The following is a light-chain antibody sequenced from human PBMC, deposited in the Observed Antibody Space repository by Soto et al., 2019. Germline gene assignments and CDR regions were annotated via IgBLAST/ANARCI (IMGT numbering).Light chain of an antibody. V-gene: IGKV1-5*01. J-gene: IGKJ1*01. CDR2: DAS. CDR1: QSISKL. Sequence: DIQMTQSPSTLSTSVGDRVTITCRASQSISKLLAWYQQKPGKAPKLLIFDASSLNGGVPPRFSGSGSGTEFPLTISSLQPDDFSTYYCQQYSGLPPWTFGQGTKVEIK. CDR3: QQYSGLPPWT.